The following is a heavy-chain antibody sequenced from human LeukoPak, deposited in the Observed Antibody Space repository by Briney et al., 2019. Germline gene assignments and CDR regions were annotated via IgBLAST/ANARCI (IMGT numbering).Heavy chain of an antibody. V-gene: IGHV1-18*01. Sequence: ASVKVSCKASGYTFTSYGISWVRQAPGQGLEWMGWISAYNGNTNYAQKLQGRVTMTTDTSTSTAHMELRSLRSDDTAVYYCARVDIVVVPAAIDYWGQGTLVTVSS. CDR3: ARVDIVVVPAAIDY. J-gene: IGHJ4*02. CDR1: GYTFTSYG. CDR2: ISAYNGNT. D-gene: IGHD2-2*03.